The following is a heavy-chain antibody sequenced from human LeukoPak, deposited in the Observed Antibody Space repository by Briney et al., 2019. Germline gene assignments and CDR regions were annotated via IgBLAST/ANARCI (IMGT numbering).Heavy chain of an antibody. V-gene: IGHV3-30*18. J-gene: IGHJ2*01. CDR2: ISHDGSIT. CDR3: AKEIQQLASPWYFEL. CDR1: GFTFSSYG. D-gene: IGHD5-18*01. Sequence: PGGSLRLSCAASGFTFSSYGMHWVRQAPGKGLEWVSVISHDGSITYYSDSVKGRFTSSRDNSKNTLYLQMNSLRLEDTAVYYCAKEIQQLASPWYFELWGRGTLVIVSS.